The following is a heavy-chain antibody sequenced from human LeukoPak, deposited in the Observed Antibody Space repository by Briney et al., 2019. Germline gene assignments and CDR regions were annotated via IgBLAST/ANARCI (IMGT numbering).Heavy chain of an antibody. Sequence: GASVKVSCKASGYAFTGYYMHWVRQAPGQGLEWMGWINPNSGGTNYAQKFQGRVTMTRDTSISTAYMELSRLRSDDTAVYYCATDRPYCSSTSCYTYFQHWGQGTPVAVSS. CDR2: INPNSGGT. J-gene: IGHJ1*01. CDR1: GYAFTGYY. CDR3: ATDRPYCSSTSCYTYFQH. D-gene: IGHD2-2*01. V-gene: IGHV1-2*02.